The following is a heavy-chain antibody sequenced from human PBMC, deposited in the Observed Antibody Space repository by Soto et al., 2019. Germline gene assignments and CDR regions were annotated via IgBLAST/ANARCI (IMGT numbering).Heavy chain of an antibody. Sequence: EMQLLESGGGLVQPGGSLRLSCAASGYTFSSYGMSWVRQAPGKGLEWVSGVGPSSGDTYYTDSAKGRFTISRDDSKNMVYMQMTSLRAADTAVYYCARGAAAAGPDRFDAWGQGTLVTDSS. CDR1: GYTFSSYG. CDR2: VGPSSGDT. CDR3: ARGAAAAGPDRFDA. J-gene: IGHJ5*02. D-gene: IGHD6-13*01. V-gene: IGHV3-23*01.